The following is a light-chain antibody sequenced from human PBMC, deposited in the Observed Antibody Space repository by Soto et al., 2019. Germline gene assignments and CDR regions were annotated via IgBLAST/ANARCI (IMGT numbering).Light chain of an antibody. CDR3: VLYLGRGIVV. CDR1: SGSVSTSYY. CDR2: ATN. V-gene: IGLV8-61*01. J-gene: IGLJ2*01. Sequence: QAVVTQEPSFSVSPGETVTLTCGLNSGSVSTSYYPGWYQQTPGQAPRTLIYATNTRSSGVPDRFSGSILGNKAALTITGAQADDESDYYCVLYLGRGIVVFGGVTNLTVL.